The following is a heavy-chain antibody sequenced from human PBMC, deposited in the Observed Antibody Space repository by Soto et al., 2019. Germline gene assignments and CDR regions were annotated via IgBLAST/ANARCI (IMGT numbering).Heavy chain of an antibody. CDR3: ARRDYTTSVDY. V-gene: IGHV5-51*01. CDR1: GYTFTSFW. J-gene: IGHJ4*02. D-gene: IGHD2-2*02. Sequence: GESLKISCMGSGYTFTSFWIGWVRQMPGKGLEWMGIIYPGDSDTRYSPSFQGQVTISADNSINTAYLQWSSLQASDTAIYYCARRDYTTSVDYWGQGTPVTVSS. CDR2: IYPGDSDT.